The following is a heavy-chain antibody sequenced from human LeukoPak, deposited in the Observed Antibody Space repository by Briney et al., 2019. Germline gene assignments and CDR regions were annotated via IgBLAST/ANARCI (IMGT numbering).Heavy chain of an antibody. CDR1: GFTFRSYE. Sequence: GGSLRLSCEDSGFTFRSYEMNWVGQAPGKGLEWIAYLSSSGSAFSYADSVKGRFTIARDNAKNSVYLEMNSLRADDTAVYYCARSARLMKGVVEVTALDDWGQGTLVTVSS. CDR2: LSSSGSAF. D-gene: IGHD3-3*01. V-gene: IGHV3-48*03. J-gene: IGHJ4*02. CDR3: ARSARLMKGVVEVTALDD.